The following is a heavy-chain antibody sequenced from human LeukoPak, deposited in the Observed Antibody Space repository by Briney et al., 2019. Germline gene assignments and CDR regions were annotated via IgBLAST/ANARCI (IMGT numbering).Heavy chain of an antibody. CDR1: GYTFTGYY. CDR3: ARGRSGGYYSDYYYYMDV. J-gene: IGHJ6*03. Sequence: ASVNVSCKASGYTFTGYYMHWVRQAPGQGLEWMGWINPNSGGTNYAQKCQGRVTMTRDTSISTAYMELSRLRSDDTAVYYCARGRSGGYYSDYYYYMDVWGKGTTVTVSS. CDR2: INPNSGGT. V-gene: IGHV1-2*02. D-gene: IGHD1-26*01.